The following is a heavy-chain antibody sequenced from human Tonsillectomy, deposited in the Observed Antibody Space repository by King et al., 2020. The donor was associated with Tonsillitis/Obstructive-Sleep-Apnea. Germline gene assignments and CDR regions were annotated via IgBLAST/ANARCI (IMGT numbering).Heavy chain of an antibody. J-gene: IGHJ4*02. Sequence: QLVQSGAEVKKPGASVKVSCKASGYTFTTYYMHWVRQAPGQGLEWMGIINPSGDSTSYAQKFQGRVTMTRETSTSTVYMELSSLTSEDTAVYYCARGAAVAVSFDFWGQGTLVTVSS. CDR2: INPSGDST. CDR3: ARGAAVAVSFDF. V-gene: IGHV1-46*01. CDR1: GYTFTTYY. D-gene: IGHD6-19*01.